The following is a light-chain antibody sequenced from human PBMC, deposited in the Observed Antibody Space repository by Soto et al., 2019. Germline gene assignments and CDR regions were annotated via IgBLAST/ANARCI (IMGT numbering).Light chain of an antibody. J-gene: IGLJ1*01. CDR1: GSDVGGYNY. V-gene: IGLV2-14*03. Sequence: QSALTQPASASGSPGPSITVSCTGTGSDVGGYNYVSWYQQHPDKAPKLIIYDVSNRPSGVSNRFSGSKSGNTASLTISGLQAEDEADYYCTSYTSSSTGVFGTGTKVTVL. CDR2: DVS. CDR3: TSYTSSSTGV.